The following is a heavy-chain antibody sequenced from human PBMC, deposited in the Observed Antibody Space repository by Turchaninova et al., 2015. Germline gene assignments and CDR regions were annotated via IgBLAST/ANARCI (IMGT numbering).Heavy chain of an antibody. CDR3: AKQDDLELRY. V-gene: IGHV5-51*01. Sequence: EVQLVQSGAEVKKTGESLKLSCKGSGYSFTRYWVAWGRQMPGKGLEWMALIYPNDSDTRYSPSFKGQVTISADKSISTAYLQWSSLKASDTAMYYCAKQDDLELRYWGQGTLVTVSS. D-gene: IGHD1-26*01. J-gene: IGHJ4*02. CDR2: IYPNDSDT. CDR1: GYSFTRYW.